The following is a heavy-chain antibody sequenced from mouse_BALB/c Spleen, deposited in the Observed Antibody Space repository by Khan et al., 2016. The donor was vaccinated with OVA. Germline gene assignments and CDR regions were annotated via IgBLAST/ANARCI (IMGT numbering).Heavy chain of an antibody. CDR2: INRSTGYT. CDR1: GYTFTRYW. Sequence: QVQLQQSGAELAKPGASVKMSCKASGYTFTRYWMHWVKQRPGQGLEWIGNINRSTGYTEYNNDDKDKATLTADRSTSTDYMQLSSLTSEDSAVYYCARAIYDGYPPFAYWGQGTLVTVSA. V-gene: IGHV1-7*01. J-gene: IGHJ3*01. D-gene: IGHD2-3*01. CDR3: ARAIYDGYPPFAY.